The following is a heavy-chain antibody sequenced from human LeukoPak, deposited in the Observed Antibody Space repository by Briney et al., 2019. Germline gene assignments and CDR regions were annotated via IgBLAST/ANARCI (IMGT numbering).Heavy chain of an antibody. Sequence: SETLSLTCTVSGASISSYYWSWIRQPPGKGLEWIGDIYYSGSIKYNPSLKSRVTMSVDTSKNQFSLKLSPVTAADTAIYYCARENPSGYYNRPIDYWGQGTLVTVSS. CDR1: GASISSYY. J-gene: IGHJ4*02. D-gene: IGHD3-22*01. V-gene: IGHV4-59*01. CDR3: ARENPSGYYNRPIDY. CDR2: IYYSGSI.